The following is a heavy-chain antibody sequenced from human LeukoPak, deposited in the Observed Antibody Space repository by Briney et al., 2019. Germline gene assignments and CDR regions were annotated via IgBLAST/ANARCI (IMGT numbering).Heavy chain of an antibody. CDR3: ARQGSIAPPY. J-gene: IGHJ4*02. CDR2: IYYSGST. V-gene: IGHV4-39*01. D-gene: IGHD6-6*01. CDR1: GGSISSSYY. Sequence: PSETLSLTCTVSGGSISSSYYWGWIRQPPGKGLEWIGSIYYSGSTYYNPSLKSRVTISVDTSKNQFSLKLSSVTAADTAVYYCARQGSIAPPYWGQGTLVTVSS.